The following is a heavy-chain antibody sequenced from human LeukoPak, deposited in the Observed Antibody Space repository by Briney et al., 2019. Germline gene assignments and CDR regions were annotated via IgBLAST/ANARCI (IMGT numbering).Heavy chain of an antibody. J-gene: IGHJ5*02. CDR2: TYYRSKWYN. Sequence: SQTLSLTCAISGDSVSSNSAAWNWIRQSPSRGLEWLGRTYYRSKWYNDYAVSVKSRITINPDTPKNQFSLQLNSVTPEDTAVYYCARDKDSSGWYSNWFDPWGQGTLVTVSS. CDR3: ARDKDSSGWYSNWFDP. CDR1: GDSVSSNSAA. D-gene: IGHD6-19*01. V-gene: IGHV6-1*01.